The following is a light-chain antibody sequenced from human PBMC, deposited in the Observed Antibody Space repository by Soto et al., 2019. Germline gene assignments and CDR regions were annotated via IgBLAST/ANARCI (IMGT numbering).Light chain of an antibody. CDR2: DAS. J-gene: IGKJ2*01. CDR3: QQHNSQQT. V-gene: IGKV1-5*01. Sequence: DIQMTQSPSTLSASVGDRVTITCRASQSISSWLAWYQQKPGKAPKLLIHDASSLESGVPARFSGSGSGTEFSLTSSRLQPDEGATYYCQQHNSQQTFGQGPKLEIK. CDR1: QSISSW.